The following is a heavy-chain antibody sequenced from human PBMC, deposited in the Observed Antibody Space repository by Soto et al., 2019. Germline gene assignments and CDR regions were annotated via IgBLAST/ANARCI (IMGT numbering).Heavy chain of an antibody. Sequence: QITLKESGPTLVKPTQTLTLTCTFSGFSLSTSGVGVGWIRQPPGKALERLALIYWDDDKRYSPSLKSRLTITKDTTKNQVVLTMTNMDPVDTATYYCAHMRITEFLVVPAALWYFDYWGQGTLVTVSS. CDR3: AHMRITEFLVVPAALWYFDY. CDR2: IYWDDDK. CDR1: GFSLSTSGVG. J-gene: IGHJ4*02. V-gene: IGHV2-5*02. D-gene: IGHD2-2*01.